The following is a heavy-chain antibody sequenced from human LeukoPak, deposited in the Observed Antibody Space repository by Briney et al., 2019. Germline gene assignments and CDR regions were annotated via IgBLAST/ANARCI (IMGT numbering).Heavy chain of an antibody. Sequence: SETLSLTCTVSGDSIGRGSYYWGWIRQPAGKAPEWIGRIFNTGSTSYNPSLKSRVTISVDTSKNQFSLNLRSVTAADTAVYYCARDICGCNYGCLDSWGQGTLVTVSS. CDR2: IFNTGST. CDR1: GDSIGRGSYY. V-gene: IGHV4-61*02. D-gene: IGHD3-10*01. CDR3: ARDICGCNYGCLDS. J-gene: IGHJ4*02.